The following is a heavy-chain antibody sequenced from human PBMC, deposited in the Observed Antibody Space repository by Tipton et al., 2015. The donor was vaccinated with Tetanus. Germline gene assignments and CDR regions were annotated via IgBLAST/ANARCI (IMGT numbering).Heavy chain of an antibody. J-gene: IGHJ4*02. CDR1: GFSFSSYG. CDR3: ARDHTFTVSQSQGGLDY. Sequence: SLRLSCAASGFSFSSYGMHWVRQAPGKGLEWVAIIWNDGSNKNYADSVKGRFTISRDNSKNTLYLQMSSLRDEDTAVYYCARDHTFTVSQSQGGLDYWGQGTLVTVSS. CDR2: IWNDGSNK. V-gene: IGHV3-33*01. D-gene: IGHD2-8*02.